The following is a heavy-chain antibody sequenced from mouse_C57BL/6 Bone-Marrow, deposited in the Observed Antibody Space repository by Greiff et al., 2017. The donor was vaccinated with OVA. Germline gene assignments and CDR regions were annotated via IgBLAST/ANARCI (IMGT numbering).Heavy chain of an antibody. V-gene: IGHV1-82*01. CDR3: ARESNPDY. CDR1: GYAFSSSW. CDR2: IYPGDGDT. D-gene: IGHD2-5*01. Sequence: LEESGPELVKPGASVKISCKASGYAFSSSWMNWVKQRPGKGLEWIGRIYPGDGDTNYNGKFKGKATLTADKSSSTAYMQLSSLTSEDSAVYFCARESNPDYWGQGTTLTVSS. J-gene: IGHJ2*01.